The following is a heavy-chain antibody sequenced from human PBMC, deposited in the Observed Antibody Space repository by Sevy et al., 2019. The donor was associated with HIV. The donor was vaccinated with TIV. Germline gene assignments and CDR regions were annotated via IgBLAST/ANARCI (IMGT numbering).Heavy chain of an antibody. Sequence: ASVKVSCKASGGTFSSYAISWVRQAPGQGLEWMGGIIPIFGTANYAQKFQGRVTITADESTSTAYMELSSLRSEDTAVYYCARDSSRDGYNYGNELNAFDIWGQGTMVTVSS. CDR1: GGTFSSYA. CDR3: ARDSSRDGYNYGNELNAFDI. J-gene: IGHJ3*02. CDR2: IIPIFGTA. D-gene: IGHD5-12*01. V-gene: IGHV1-69*13.